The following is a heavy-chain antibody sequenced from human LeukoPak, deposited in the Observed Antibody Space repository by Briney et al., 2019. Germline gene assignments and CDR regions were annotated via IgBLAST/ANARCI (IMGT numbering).Heavy chain of an antibody. Sequence: GGSLRLSCAASGSTFSSYWMNWVRQAPGKGLVWVSRIASDGSSTTYADSVKGRFSISRDNAKNTLYLQMNSLRVEDTAVYYYARGRPHGNDYWGQGTLVTVSS. J-gene: IGHJ4*02. CDR3: ARGRPHGNDY. V-gene: IGHV3-74*01. CDR2: IASDGSST. D-gene: IGHD4-23*01. CDR1: GSTFSSYW.